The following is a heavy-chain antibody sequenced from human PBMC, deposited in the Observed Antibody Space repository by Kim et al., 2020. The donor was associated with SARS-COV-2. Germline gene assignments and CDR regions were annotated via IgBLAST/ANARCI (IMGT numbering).Heavy chain of an antibody. CDR2: IKPSSDWT. V-gene: IGHV1-46*01. CDR1: GYTFTNYY. Sequence: ASVKVSCKASGYTFTNYYIHWVRQAPGQGLEWMGTIKPSSDWTSYAQKFQGRVTMTRDTSTSTVYMDLSSLTSEDTAVYYCASEPPSSGGFDYWGQVTLV. CDR3: ASEPPSSGGFDY. D-gene: IGHD6-19*01. J-gene: IGHJ4*02.